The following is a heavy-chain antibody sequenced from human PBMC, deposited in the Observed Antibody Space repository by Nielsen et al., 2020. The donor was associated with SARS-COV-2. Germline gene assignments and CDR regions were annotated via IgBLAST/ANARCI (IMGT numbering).Heavy chain of an antibody. CDR2: ISGSGGGT. CDR3: AKEGNSGSDYDH. V-gene: IGHV3-23*01. J-gene: IGHJ5*02. Sequence: GESLKISCVASGFIFSSYAMNWVRQAPGKGLEWVSTISGSGGGTYYADSVKGRFSISRDNSKNTLYLQMNSLRAEDTALYYCAKEGNSGSDYDHWGQGTLVTVSS. D-gene: IGHD1-26*01. CDR1: GFIFSSYA.